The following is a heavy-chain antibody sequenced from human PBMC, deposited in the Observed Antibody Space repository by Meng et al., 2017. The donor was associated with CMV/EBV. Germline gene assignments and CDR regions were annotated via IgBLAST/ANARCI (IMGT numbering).Heavy chain of an antibody. J-gene: IGHJ6*02. CDR2: IYHSGST. D-gene: IGHD2-15*01. CDR3: ARDGGAWGELYYYGMDV. V-gene: IGHV4-38-2*02. CDR1: GYSISSGYY. Sequence: SETLSLTCTVSGYSISSGYYWGWLRQPPGKGLEWIGSIYHSGSTYYNPSLKSRVTISVDTSKNQFSLKLSSVTAADTAVYYCARDGGAWGELYYYGMDVWGQGTTVTVSS.